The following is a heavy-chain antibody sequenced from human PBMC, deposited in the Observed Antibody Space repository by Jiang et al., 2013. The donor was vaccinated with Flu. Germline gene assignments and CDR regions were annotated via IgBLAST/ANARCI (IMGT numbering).Heavy chain of an antibody. V-gene: IGHV4-39*07. CDR2: IYYSGST. Sequence: KGLEWIGSIYYSGSTYYNPSLKSRVTISVDTSKNQFSLKLSSVTAADTAVYYCAREIKMVVQGVIIGEYYFDYWGQGTLVTVSS. CDR3: AREIKMVVQGVIIGEYYFDY. J-gene: IGHJ4*02. D-gene: IGHD3-10*01.